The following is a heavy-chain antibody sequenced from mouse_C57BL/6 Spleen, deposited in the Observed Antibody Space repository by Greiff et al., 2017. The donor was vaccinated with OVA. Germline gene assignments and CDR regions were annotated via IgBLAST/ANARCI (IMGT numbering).Heavy chain of an antibody. D-gene: IGHD1-1*01. J-gene: IGHJ4*01. V-gene: IGHV1-54*01. Sequence: VQLQQSGAELVRPGTSVKVSCKASGYAFTNYLIEWVKQRPGQGLEWIGVINPGSGGTNYNEKFKGKATLTADKSSSTAYMQLSSLTSEDSAVYFCARSPGSRFSDAMDYWGQGTSVTVSS. CDR2: INPGSGGT. CDR1: GYAFTNYL. CDR3: ARSPGSRFSDAMDY.